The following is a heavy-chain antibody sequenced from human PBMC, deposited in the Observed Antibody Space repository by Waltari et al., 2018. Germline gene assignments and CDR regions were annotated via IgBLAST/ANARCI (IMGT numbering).Heavy chain of an antibody. J-gene: IGHJ5*02. CDR2: INHSVST. V-gene: IGHV4-34*01. CDR3: AREAVAVTNWFDP. Sequence: QVQLQQWGAGLLKPSETLSLTCAVYGGSFSGYYWSWIRQPPGKGLEWIGEINHSVSTNFTPSLKSRVTISVDPSKNQFSLKLSSVTAADTAVYYCAREAVAVTNWFDPWGQGTLVTVSS. CDR1: GGSFSGYY. D-gene: IGHD6-19*01.